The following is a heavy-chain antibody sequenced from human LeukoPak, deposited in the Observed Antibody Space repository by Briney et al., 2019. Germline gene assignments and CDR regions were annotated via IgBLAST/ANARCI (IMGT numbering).Heavy chain of an antibody. CDR3: ARDGRITMVRGVTLFDY. J-gene: IGHJ4*02. V-gene: IGHV3-7*01. CDR1: GFTFSSYW. D-gene: IGHD3-10*01. CDR2: IKQDGSEK. Sequence: GGSLRLSCAASGFTFSSYWMSWVRQAPGKGLEWVANIKQDGSEKYYVDSVKGRFTISRDNAKNSLYLQMNSLRAEDTAVYYCARDGRITMVRGVTLFDYWGQGTLVTVSS.